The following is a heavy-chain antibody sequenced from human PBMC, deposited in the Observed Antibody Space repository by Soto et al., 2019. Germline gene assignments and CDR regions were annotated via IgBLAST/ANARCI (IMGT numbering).Heavy chain of an antibody. Sequence: QVQLQESGPGLVKPSQTLSLICTVSGGPMSSGDYYWTWIRQPPGKGLEWIGYIYYTGSGTYYNPSLKSRFTITVDTAKTQLSPKSSSVPAADTAEYYCASYYCSSTRCPGVDVWGQGTTVTASS. V-gene: IGHV4-30-4*01. D-gene: IGHD2-2*01. CDR2: IYYTGSGT. CDR1: GGPMSSGDYY. CDR3: ASYYCSSTRCPGVDV. J-gene: IGHJ6*02.